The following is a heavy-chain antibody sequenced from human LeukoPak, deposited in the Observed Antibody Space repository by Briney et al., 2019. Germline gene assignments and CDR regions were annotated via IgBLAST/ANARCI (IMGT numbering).Heavy chain of an antibody. Sequence: ASVKVSCKASGYTFTSYYMHWVRQAPGQGLEWMGIINPSGGSTSYAQKFQGRVTMTRDMSTSTVYMELSSLRSEDTAVYYCARETVEYYDSSGPFDYWGQGTLVTVSS. CDR1: GYTFTSYY. CDR2: INPSGGST. V-gene: IGHV1-46*01. D-gene: IGHD3-22*01. CDR3: ARETVEYYDSSGPFDY. J-gene: IGHJ4*02.